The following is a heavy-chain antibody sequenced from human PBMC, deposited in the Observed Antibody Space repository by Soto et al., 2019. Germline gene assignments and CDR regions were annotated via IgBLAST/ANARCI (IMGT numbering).Heavy chain of an antibody. V-gene: IGHV1-3*01. CDR2: IHAGNGDT. J-gene: IGHJ6*02. Sequence: ASVKVSCKASGYTFTAYAIHWVRQAPGQRLEWMGRIHAGNGDTKYSQNFQGRVAISRDTSANTAYMELLSLRSEDTAMYYCARDHTDYHGSGRNYYYGVDVRGQGTTVTVSS. CDR3: ARDHTDYHGSGRNYYYGVDV. D-gene: IGHD3-10*01. CDR1: GYTFTAYA.